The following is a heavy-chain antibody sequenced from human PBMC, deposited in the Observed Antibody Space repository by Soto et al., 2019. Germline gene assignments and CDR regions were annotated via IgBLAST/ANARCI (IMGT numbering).Heavy chain of an antibody. Sequence: WGPLRLSCAASGVTSDDYTMHWVRQAPGKGLEWVSLISWDGGSTYYADSVKGRFTISRDNSENSLYLQMNSLRTEDTALYYCAKEGYSYGLGFYYYYGMDV. CDR3: AKEGYSYGLGFYYYYGMDV. J-gene: IGHJ6*01. CDR1: GVTSDDYT. CDR2: ISWDGGST. D-gene: IGHD5-18*01. V-gene: IGHV3-43*01.